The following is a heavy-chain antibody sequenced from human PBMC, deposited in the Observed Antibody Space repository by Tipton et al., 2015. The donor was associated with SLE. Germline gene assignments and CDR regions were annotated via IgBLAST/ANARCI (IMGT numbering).Heavy chain of an antibody. J-gene: IGHJ4*02. D-gene: IGHD4-17*01. V-gene: IGHV4-61*01. Sequence: TLSLTCTVSGGSISSSTNYWGWIRQPPGKGLEWVGYVSYSGITNYNPPLKSRVTISVDTSKNQFSLRLTSVTAADTAMYYCARDDPDGESRGIPGDYWGQGTLVTVSS. CDR3: ARDDPDGESRGIPGDY. CDR1: GGSISSSTNY. CDR2: VSYSGIT.